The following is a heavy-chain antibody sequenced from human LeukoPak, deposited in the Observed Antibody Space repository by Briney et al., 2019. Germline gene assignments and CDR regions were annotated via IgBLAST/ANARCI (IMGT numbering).Heavy chain of an antibody. CDR1: GYIFTGYY. D-gene: IGHD3-16*01. Sequence: ATVKVSCKASGYIFTGYYMHWVRQAPGQGLEWMGWINPNSGDTNYAQKFQGRVTMTRDTSISTAYMELSRLRSDDTAVYYCARVRYRLAETYIDYWGQGTLVTVSS. CDR2: INPNSGDT. J-gene: IGHJ4*02. CDR3: ARVRYRLAETYIDY. V-gene: IGHV1-2*02.